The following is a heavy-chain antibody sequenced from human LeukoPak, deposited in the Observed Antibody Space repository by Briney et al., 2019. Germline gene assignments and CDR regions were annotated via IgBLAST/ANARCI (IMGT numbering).Heavy chain of an antibody. D-gene: IGHD6-19*01. V-gene: IGHV4-39*02. CDR3: AREVAGTPWIDN. CDR1: GGSLSSISYY. J-gene: IGHJ4*02. CDR2: IYYSGST. Sequence: SETLSLTCTVSGGSLSSISYYWGWIRQPPGKGREWIGSIYYSGSTYYNPSLKSRVTISVDTSKNQFSLKLSSVTAADTAVYYCAREVAGTPWIDNWGQGTLVTVSS.